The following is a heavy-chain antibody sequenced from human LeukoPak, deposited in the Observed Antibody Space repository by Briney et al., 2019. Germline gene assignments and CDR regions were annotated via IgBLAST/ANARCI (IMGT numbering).Heavy chain of an antibody. CDR3: ARGSSSSSWYFDY. CDR2: TYYRSKWYN. Sequence: SQTLSLTCAISGDSVSSISATWTWIRQSPSRGLEWLGRTYYRSKWYNDCAVSVKSRITINPDTSKNQFSPQLNSVTPEDTAVYYCARGSSSSSWYFDYWGQGTLVTVSS. J-gene: IGHJ4*02. D-gene: IGHD6-13*01. V-gene: IGHV6-1*01. CDR1: GDSVSSISAT.